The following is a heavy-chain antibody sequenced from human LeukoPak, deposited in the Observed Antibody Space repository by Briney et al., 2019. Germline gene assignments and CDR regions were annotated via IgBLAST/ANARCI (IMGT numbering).Heavy chain of an antibody. CDR2: MNPNSGST. J-gene: IGHJ4*02. D-gene: IGHD5-12*01. V-gene: IGHV1-8*03. Sequence: ASVKVSCKASGYTFTSYDINWVRQATGERLEWVGWMNPNSGSTGYAQKFQGRVTITRNTSISTAYMELGGLRSEDTAVYYCARGRSTGYPYYFEYWGQGTLVTVSS. CDR1: GYTFTSYD. CDR3: ARGRSTGYPYYFEY.